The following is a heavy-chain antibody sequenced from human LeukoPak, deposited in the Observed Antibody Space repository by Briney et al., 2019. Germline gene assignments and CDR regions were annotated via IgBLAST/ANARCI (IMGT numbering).Heavy chain of an antibody. CDR2: INPNSGGT. Sequence: ASVKVSCKASGYTFTGYYMHWVRQAPGQGLEWMGWINPNSGGTNYAQKFQGRVTLTRDTSISTAYMELSRLKSDDTAVYYCARDDIAARHMGYWGQGTLVTVSS. V-gene: IGHV1-2*02. J-gene: IGHJ4*02. CDR3: ARDDIAARHMGY. D-gene: IGHD6-6*01. CDR1: GYTFTGYY.